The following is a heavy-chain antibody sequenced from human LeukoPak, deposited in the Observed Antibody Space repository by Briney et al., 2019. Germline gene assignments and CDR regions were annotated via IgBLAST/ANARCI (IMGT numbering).Heavy chain of an antibody. CDR3: ARGRPGSGSYAIDY. D-gene: IGHD3-10*01. CDR1: GYTLTELS. V-gene: IGHV1-8*01. J-gene: IGHJ4*02. CDR2: MNPNSGNT. Sequence: ASVKVSCKVSGYTLTELSMHWVRQAPGKGLEWMGWMNPNSGNTGYAQKFQGRVTMTRNTSISTAYMELSSLRSEDTAVYYCARGRPGSGSYAIDYWGQGTLVTVSS.